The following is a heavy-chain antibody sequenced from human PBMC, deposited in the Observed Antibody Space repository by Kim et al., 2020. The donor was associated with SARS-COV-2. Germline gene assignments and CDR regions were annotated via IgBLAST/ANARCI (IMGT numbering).Heavy chain of an antibody. D-gene: IGHD6-19*01. V-gene: IGHV3-23*01. Sequence: GGSLRLSCAASGFTFTNHAMSWVRQAPGKGLEWVATISRSGDKTYYADSVKGRFTISRDNSKNTLSLQMNGLRADDTAVYYCMKSRAVAGKNWGRGTTV. CDR3: MKSRAVAGKN. J-gene: IGHJ6*01. CDR1: GFTFTNHA. CDR2: ISRSGDKT.